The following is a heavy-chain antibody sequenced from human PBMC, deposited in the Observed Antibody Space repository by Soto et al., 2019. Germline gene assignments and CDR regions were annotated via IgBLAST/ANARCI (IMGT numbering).Heavy chain of an antibody. J-gene: IGHJ4*02. CDR3: LVDH. Sequence: VQLLESGGGLVQPGGSLRLSCAASGFTFSSFAMSWVRQAPGKGLEWVSAISGAGNSASHANSVQGRFIISRDNSKNTLFLQMGSLRAEDTATYYQLVDHWGQGTLVTVSS. CDR1: GFTFSSFA. V-gene: IGHV3-23*01. CDR2: ISGAGNSA.